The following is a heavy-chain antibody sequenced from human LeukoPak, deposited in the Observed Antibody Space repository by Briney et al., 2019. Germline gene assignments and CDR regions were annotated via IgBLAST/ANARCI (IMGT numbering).Heavy chain of an antibody. CDR3: VRESFSRGDFN. CDR1: GFIFSTYW. J-gene: IGHJ4*02. CDR2: IKYDGDEK. D-gene: IGHD7-27*01. V-gene: IGHV3-7*01. Sequence: GGSLRLSCAASGFIFSTYWMTWVRQAPGKGLEWVATIKYDGDEKFYVDSVTGRFAISRDNAKNSLYLQMNSLTAEDTAVYYCVRESFSRGDFNWGQGTLVSVSS.